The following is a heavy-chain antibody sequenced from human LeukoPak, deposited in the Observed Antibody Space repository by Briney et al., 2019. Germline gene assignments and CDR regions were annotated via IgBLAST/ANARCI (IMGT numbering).Heavy chain of an antibody. CDR2: ISGSGGST. CDR3: AKNVLLWFGELWDFDY. D-gene: IGHD3-10*01. CDR1: GFTFSSYA. J-gene: IGHJ4*02. V-gene: IGHV3-23*01. Sequence: PGGSLRLSCAASGFTFSSYAMSWVRQAPGKGLEWVSAISGSGGSTYYADSVKDRFTISRDNSKNTLYLQMNSLRAEDTAVYYRAKNVLLWFGELWDFDYWGQGTLVTVSS.